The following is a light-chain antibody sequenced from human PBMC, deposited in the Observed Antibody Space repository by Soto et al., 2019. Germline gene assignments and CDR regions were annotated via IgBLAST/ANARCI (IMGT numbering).Light chain of an antibody. CDR1: SSDVGGYNY. J-gene: IGLJ1*01. Sequence: SVLTQPASVSGSPGQSITISCTGTSSDVGGYNYVSWYQQHPGKAPKLMIYDVSNRPSGVSNRFSGSKSANTASLTISGLQAEDEADYYCSSYTSSSTRVFGTGTKVTVL. V-gene: IGLV2-14*01. CDR2: DVS. CDR3: SSYTSSSTRV.